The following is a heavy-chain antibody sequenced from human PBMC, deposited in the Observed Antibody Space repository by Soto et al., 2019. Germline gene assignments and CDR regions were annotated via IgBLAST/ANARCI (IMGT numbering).Heavy chain of an antibody. D-gene: IGHD1-7*01. CDR1: GYTFTDYY. V-gene: IGHV1-2*02. Sequence: ASVKVSCKASGYTFTDYYMHWVRQAPGQGLEWMGWINPNSGGTNYAQKFQGRVTMTRDTSISTAYMELNRLRSDDTAVYYCAKDLEQLELLGLYFDYWGQGTLVTVSS. CDR3: AKDLEQLELLGLYFDY. CDR2: INPNSGGT. J-gene: IGHJ4*02.